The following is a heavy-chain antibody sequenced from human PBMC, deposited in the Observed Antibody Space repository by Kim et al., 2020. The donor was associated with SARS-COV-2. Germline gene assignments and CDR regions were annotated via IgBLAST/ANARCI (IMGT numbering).Heavy chain of an antibody. CDR3: ARLGYSGYDSGWNY. CDR2: IIPIFGIA. V-gene: IGHV1-69*04. D-gene: IGHD5-12*01. Sequence: SVKVSCKASGGTFSSYAISWVRQAPGQGLEWMGRIIPIFGIANYAQKFQGRVTITADKSTSTAYMELSSLRSEDTAVYYCARLGYSGYDSGWNYWGQGTLVTVSS. CDR1: GGTFSSYA. J-gene: IGHJ4*02.